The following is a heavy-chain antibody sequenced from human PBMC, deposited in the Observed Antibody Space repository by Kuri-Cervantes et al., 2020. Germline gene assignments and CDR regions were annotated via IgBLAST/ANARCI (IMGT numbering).Heavy chain of an antibody. J-gene: IGHJ6*02. CDR1: GGSISSYY. D-gene: IGHD3-9*01. CDR3: AKDSRVRYFDWLPSYYYYGMDV. CDR2: ISGSGGST. Sequence: ETLSLTCTVSGGSISSYYWSWVRQAPGKGLEWVSAISGSGGSTYYADSVKGRFTISRDNSKNTLYLQMNSLRAEDTAVYYCAKDSRVRYFDWLPSYYYYGMDVWGQGTTVTVSS. V-gene: IGHV3-23*01.